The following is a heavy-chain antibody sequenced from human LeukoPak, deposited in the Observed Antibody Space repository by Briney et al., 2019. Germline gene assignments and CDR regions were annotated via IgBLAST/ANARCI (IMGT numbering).Heavy chain of an antibody. CDR3: AKPHYSGSGSYSREDY. CDR2: ISGSGADT. J-gene: IGHJ4*02. V-gene: IGHV3-23*01. CDR1: GFTFKNYA. D-gene: IGHD3-10*01. Sequence: PGGSLRLSCAASGFTFKNYAMSWIRQAPGKGLECVSAISGSGADTYYADSVKGRFTISRDNSKITVYLQMNSLRAEDTAVYYCAKPHYSGSGSYSREDYWGQGTLVTVSS.